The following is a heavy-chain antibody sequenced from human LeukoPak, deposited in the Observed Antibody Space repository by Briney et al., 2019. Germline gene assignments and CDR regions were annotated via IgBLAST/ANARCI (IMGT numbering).Heavy chain of an antibody. CDR2: TYYRSKWYY. D-gene: IGHD3-10*01. V-gene: IGHV6-1*01. CDR1: GDSVSSNSAA. Sequence: PSQTLSLTCALSGDSVSSNSAAWNWIRQCPSGGLEWLGRTYYRSKWYYDYAVSVTSRITINPDTSKNQFSLHLNSVTPEDTAVYYCAREGSSSFDYWGQGTLVTVSS. CDR3: AREGSSSFDY. J-gene: IGHJ4*02.